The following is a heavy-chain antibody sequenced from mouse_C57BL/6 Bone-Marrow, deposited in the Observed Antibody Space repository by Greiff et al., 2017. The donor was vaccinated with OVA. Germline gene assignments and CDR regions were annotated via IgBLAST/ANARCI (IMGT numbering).Heavy chain of an antibody. J-gene: IGHJ3*01. CDR2: IWSGGST. CDR1: GFSLTSYG. V-gene: IGHV2-2*01. CDR3: ARPYDGYSAWFAY. Sequence: VKVVESGPGLVQPSQSLSITCTVSGFSLTSYGVHWVRQSPGKGLEWLGVIWSGGSTDYNAALISRLSISKDNSKSHVFFKMNSLQADDTAIYYCARPYDGYSAWFAYWGQGTLVTVSA. D-gene: IGHD2-3*01.